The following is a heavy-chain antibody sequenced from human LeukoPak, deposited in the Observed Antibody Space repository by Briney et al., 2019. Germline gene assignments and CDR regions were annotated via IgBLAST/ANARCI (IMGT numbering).Heavy chain of an antibody. J-gene: IGHJ4*02. Sequence: GSLRLSCAASGFIFSSYWMSWIRQPPGKGLEWIGYIYYSGSTNYNPSLKSRVTISVDTSKNQFSLKLSSVTAADTAVYYCAREGRYYDSSGYPVAYFDYWGQGTLVTVSS. CDR2: IYYSGST. V-gene: IGHV4-59*01. CDR3: AREGRYYDSSGYPVAYFDY. CDR1: GFIFSSYW. D-gene: IGHD3-22*01.